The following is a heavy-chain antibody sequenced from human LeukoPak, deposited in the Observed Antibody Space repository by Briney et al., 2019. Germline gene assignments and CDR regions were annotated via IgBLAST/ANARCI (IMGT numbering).Heavy chain of an antibody. J-gene: IGHJ4*02. CDR2: FDPEEDET. Sequence: ASVKVSCKVSGYTLTDLSMHWVRQAPGKGLEWMGGFDPEEDETIFAQKFQGRVTITADKSTSTAYMELSSLRSEDTAVYYCAIRFYGSGSYPPENWGQGTLVTVSS. V-gene: IGHV1-24*01. CDR1: GYTLTDLS. D-gene: IGHD3-10*01. CDR3: AIRFYGSGSYPPEN.